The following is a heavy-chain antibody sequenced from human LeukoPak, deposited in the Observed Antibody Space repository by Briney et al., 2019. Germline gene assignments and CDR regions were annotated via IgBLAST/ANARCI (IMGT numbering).Heavy chain of an antibody. Sequence: GGSLRLSCTASGFPFIEYSLNWVRQAPGKGLEWIAYIGFASGTTKYADSVRGRFAISADKAKNSLYLQMNSLRVEDTAVYYWARDHNYAFDNWGQGTLVTVSS. CDR1: GFPFIEYS. V-gene: IGHV3-48*01. CDR3: ARDHNYAFDN. D-gene: IGHD1-1*01. CDR2: IGFASGTT. J-gene: IGHJ4*02.